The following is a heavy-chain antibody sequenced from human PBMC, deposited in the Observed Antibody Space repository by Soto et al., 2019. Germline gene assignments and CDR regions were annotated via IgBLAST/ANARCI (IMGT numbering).Heavy chain of an antibody. J-gene: IGHJ6*02. CDR2: INPDNGDT. CDR3: YGMDV. V-gene: IGHV1-2*02. D-gene: IGHD3-10*01. CDR1: GYTFTVHY. Sequence: SMKVSCTSSGYTFTVHYMHWVRQAPGQGLGWMGWINPDNGDTNYAQKSQGRVTMTRDTSISTATYYCARISITMVRGVINYGMDVWGQGTTVTVSS.